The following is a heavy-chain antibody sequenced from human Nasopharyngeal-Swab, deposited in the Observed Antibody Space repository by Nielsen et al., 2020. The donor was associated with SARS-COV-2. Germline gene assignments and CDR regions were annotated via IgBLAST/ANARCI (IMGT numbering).Heavy chain of an antibody. CDR2: ISGSGGST. J-gene: IGHJ4*02. CDR1: GFTFSSYA. CDR3: ARYDDYYDSSGYAY. V-gene: IGHV3-23*01. Sequence: GGSLRLSCTASGFTFSSYAMSWVRQAPGKGLEWVSEISGSGGSTYYAESVKGRFTISRDNSKNTLYLQMNSLRAEDTAVYYCARYDDYYDSSGYAYWGQGTLVTVSS. D-gene: IGHD3-22*01.